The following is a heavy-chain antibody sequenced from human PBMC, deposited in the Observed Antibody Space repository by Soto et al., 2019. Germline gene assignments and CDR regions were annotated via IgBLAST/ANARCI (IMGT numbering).Heavy chain of an antibody. CDR2: MTGDGRTI. CDR3: ATAEVDY. V-gene: IGHV3-74*03. CDR1: GFAFGDSW. J-gene: IGHJ4*02. Sequence: GGSLRLSCAASGFAFGDSWMHWVRQPPGKGPEWVSRMTGDGRTIQYADSVKGRFTASRDNAKSTLYLQMNSLRAEDTAVYYCATAEVDYWGPGTLVTVSS.